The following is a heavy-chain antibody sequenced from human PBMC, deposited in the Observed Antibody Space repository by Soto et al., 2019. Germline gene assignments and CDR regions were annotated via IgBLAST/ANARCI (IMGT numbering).Heavy chain of an antibody. CDR3: AHRGYSGLRY. V-gene: IGHV2-5*02. D-gene: IGHD5-12*01. CDR2: IYWDDDK. J-gene: IGHJ4*02. Sequence: QITLKESGPTLVKPTQPLTLTCTFSGFSLSTSGVGVGWIRQPPGKALEWLARIYWDDDKRYSPSLKSRLTTAKDTSKQQVVLTMTNMDPVDTATYYCAHRGYSGLRYCGQGTLFTVSS. CDR1: GFSLSTSGVG.